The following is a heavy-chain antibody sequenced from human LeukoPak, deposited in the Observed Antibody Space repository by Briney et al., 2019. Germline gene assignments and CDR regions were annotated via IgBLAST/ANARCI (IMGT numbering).Heavy chain of an antibody. CDR3: ARAHPVPGSSDY. V-gene: IGHV3-30*03. CDR1: GFTFSNYG. J-gene: IGHJ4*02. Sequence: PGGSLRLSCAASGFTFSNYGMHWVRQAPGKGLEWVAVISYGGSNKYYADSVKGRFTISRDNSKNTLYLQMNSLRAEDTAVYYCARAHPVPGSSDYWGQGTLVTVSS. CDR2: ISYGGSNK. D-gene: IGHD3-10*01.